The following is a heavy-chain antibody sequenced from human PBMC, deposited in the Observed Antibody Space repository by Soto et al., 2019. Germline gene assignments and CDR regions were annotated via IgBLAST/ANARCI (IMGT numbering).Heavy chain of an antibody. CDR2: ISCCGGST. V-gene: IGHV3-23*01. J-gene: IGHJ4*02. Sequence: ESGGGVVQPGGSLRLSCEASGFNFKKFAMGWVRHAPGEGLEWVSGISCCGGSTSYADSVKGRFTLARDDSKNTLSLHLNSLRFEDTARYFCAKADGEQWLIPHLDNWGQGTLVTVS. CDR1: GFNFKKFA. CDR3: AKADGEQWLIPHLDN. D-gene: IGHD6-19*01.